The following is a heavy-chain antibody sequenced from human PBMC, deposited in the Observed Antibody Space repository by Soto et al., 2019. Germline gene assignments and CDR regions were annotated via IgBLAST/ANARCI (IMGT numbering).Heavy chain of an antibody. V-gene: IGHV3-74*01. J-gene: IGHJ6*02. CDR2: INSDGTDT. D-gene: IGHD3-3*01. CDR3: AKDRYDFWSGSRGYGMDV. Sequence: GGSLRLSCAASGFTFSSYAMSWVRQAPGKGLVWVSRINSDGTDTTYADSVKGRFTISRDNAKNTLYLQVNSLRAEDTAVYYCAKDRYDFWSGSRGYGMDVWGQGTTVTVSS. CDR1: GFTFSSYA.